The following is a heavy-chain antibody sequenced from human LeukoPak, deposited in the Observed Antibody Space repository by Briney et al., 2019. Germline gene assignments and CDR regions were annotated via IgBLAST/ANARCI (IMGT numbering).Heavy chain of an antibody. D-gene: IGHD3-22*01. V-gene: IGHV3-7*01. J-gene: IGHJ6*02. CDR1: GFTFGSYW. CDR3: AREYYYDSSGYYVPSLYYGMDV. CDR2: IKQDGSEK. Sequence: GGSLRLSCAASGFTFGSYWMSWVRQAPGKGLEWVANIKQDGSEKYYVDSVKGRFTISRDNAKNSLYLQMNSLRAEDTAVYYCAREYYYDSSGYYVPSLYYGMDVWGQGTTVTVSS.